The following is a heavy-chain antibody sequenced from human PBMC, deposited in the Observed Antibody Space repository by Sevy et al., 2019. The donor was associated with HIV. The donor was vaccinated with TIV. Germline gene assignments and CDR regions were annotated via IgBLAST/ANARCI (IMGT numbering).Heavy chain of an antibody. CDR1: GFTFRSYG. D-gene: IGHD2-8*01. CDR3: GRGGYCTNNVCYGSIAY. J-gene: IGHJ4*02. Sequence: GGSLRLSCAASGFTFRSYGMHWVRQAPGKGLEWVAVIWDNGSKKYYADSVKGRFTISRDNSKNTLYLQMNSLRAEDTAVYYWGRGGYCTNNVCYGSIAYWGRGTLVTVSS. V-gene: IGHV3-33*01. CDR2: IWDNGSKK.